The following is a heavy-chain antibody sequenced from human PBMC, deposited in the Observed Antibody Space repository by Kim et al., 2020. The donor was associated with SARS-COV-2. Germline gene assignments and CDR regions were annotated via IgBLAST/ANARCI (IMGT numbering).Heavy chain of an antibody. CDR1: GFTSSNAW. J-gene: IGHJ4*02. Sequence: GGSLRLSCAASGFTSSNAWRSWVRQAPGKGLEWVGRIKSKTDGGTTDYAAPVKGRFTISRDDSKNTLYLQMNSLKTEDTAVYYCTTDENWNYGVGFDYWGQGTLVTVSS. CDR3: TTDENWNYGVGFDY. V-gene: IGHV3-15*01. D-gene: IGHD1-7*01. CDR2: IKSKTDGGTT.